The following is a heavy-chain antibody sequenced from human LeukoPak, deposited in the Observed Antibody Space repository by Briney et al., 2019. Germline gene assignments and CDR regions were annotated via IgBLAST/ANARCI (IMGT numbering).Heavy chain of an antibody. Sequence: GGSLRLSCAASGFTFNSNGMHWVRQAPGKGLEWVAVISYDGSNKYYADSVKGRFTISRDNSKNTLYLQMNSLRAEDTAVYYCARDRWVVVTAIDYWGQGTLVTVSS. CDR2: ISYDGSNK. CDR3: ARDRWVVVTAIDY. CDR1: GFTFNSNG. D-gene: IGHD2-21*02. J-gene: IGHJ4*02. V-gene: IGHV3-30*03.